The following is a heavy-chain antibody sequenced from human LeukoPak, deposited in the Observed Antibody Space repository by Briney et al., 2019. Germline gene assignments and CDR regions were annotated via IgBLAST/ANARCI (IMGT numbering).Heavy chain of an antibody. Sequence: GGSLRLSCAASGFTFSTYWMSWVRQAPGKGLEWVANIHQDGNEKYYVDSVKGRFTISRDNAKSSLYLQMNSLRAEDTAVYYCARGDKFSWDYLGQGTLVTVSS. CDR3: ARGDKFSWDY. J-gene: IGHJ4*02. CDR1: GFTFSTYW. D-gene: IGHD2-15*01. V-gene: IGHV3-7*04. CDR2: IHQDGNEK.